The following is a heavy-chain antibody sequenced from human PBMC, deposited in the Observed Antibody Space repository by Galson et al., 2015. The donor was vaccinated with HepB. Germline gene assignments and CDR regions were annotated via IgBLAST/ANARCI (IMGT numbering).Heavy chain of an antibody. CDR2: IKQDGSEK. D-gene: IGHD5-18*01. CDR3: ARGWDTDVTSNFDY. V-gene: IGHV3-7*03. J-gene: IGHJ4*02. Sequence: LEWVANIKQDGSEKYYVDSVEGRFTVSRDNAKKTLYLDMNALSVEDTAVYYCARGWDTDVTSNFDYWGQGALVTVSS.